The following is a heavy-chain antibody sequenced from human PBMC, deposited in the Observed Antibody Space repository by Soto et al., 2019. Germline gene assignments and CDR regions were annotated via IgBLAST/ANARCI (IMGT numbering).Heavy chain of an antibody. CDR2: ISGSGGST. Sequence: EVQLLESGGGLVQPGGSLRLSCAASGFTFSSYAMSWVRQAPGKGLEWVSAISGSGGSTYYADSVKGRFTISRDNSKNRVYLQMNSLRAEDTAVYYCAKDRTGTTGSWFDPWGQGTLVTVSS. D-gene: IGHD1-7*01. J-gene: IGHJ5*02. CDR3: AKDRTGTTGSWFDP. V-gene: IGHV3-23*01. CDR1: GFTFSSYA.